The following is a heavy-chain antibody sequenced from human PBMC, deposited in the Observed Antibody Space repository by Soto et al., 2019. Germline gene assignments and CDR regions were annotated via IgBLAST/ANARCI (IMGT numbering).Heavy chain of an antibody. V-gene: IGHV3-30*04. D-gene: IGHD6-13*01. CDR3: ARAPPRGIAAPGTWGSGMDV. CDR2: ISYDGRNK. Sequence: PGGSLRLSCTASGFSFSSYSLHWVRQTPGKGLEWVAVISYDGRNKYYADSVKGRFTVSRDSPKNTLFLQMNSLKPEDTAVYYCARAPPRGIAAPGTWGSGMDVWGQGTTVTVSS. CDR1: GFSFSSYS. J-gene: IGHJ6*02.